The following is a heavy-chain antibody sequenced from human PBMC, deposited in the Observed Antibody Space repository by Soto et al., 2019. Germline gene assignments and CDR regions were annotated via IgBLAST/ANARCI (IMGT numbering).Heavy chain of an antibody. J-gene: IGHJ5*02. V-gene: IGHV4-59*01. CDR1: GGSIRSYY. CDR2: IYYSGST. D-gene: IGHD1-26*01. Sequence: SETLSLTCSVSGGSIRSYYWSWIRQPPGKGLEWIGYIYYSGSTNYNPSLKSRVTISVDTSKNQFSLKLSSVTAADTAVYYCARSSGSSPLMWFDPWGQGTLVTVSS. CDR3: ARSSGSSPLMWFDP.